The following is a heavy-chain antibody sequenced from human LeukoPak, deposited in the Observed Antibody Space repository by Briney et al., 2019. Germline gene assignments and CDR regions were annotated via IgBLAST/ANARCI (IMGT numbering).Heavy chain of an antibody. CDR2: ISYSGDT. D-gene: IGHD6-19*01. J-gene: IGHJ1*01. CDR1: GDSMSSTKW. V-gene: IGHV4-28*03. CDR3: ARGSGWYPH. Sequence: SETLSLTCAVSGDSMSSTKWWSWVRQPPGKGLEWIGYISYSGDTKYNPSLKSRLSMSVDTSKNQCSLMLTSVTAADTAVYYCARGSGWYPHWGQGTLVTVSS.